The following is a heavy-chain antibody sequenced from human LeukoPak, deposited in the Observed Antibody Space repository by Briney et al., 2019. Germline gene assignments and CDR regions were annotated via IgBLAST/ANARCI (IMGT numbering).Heavy chain of an antibody. J-gene: IGHJ6*02. CDR3: TTDRSYDSSGYYYYYYYGMDV. Sequence: GGSLRLSCTASGFTFSNAGMMWVRRAPGKGREWVGRIKSKTYGGPTDYAAPVKGRFTISRDDAKNTLYLQMNSLKTEDAAVYYCTTDRSYDSSGYYYYYYYGMDVWGQGTTVTVSS. V-gene: IGHV3-15*01. CDR2: IKSKTYGGPT. D-gene: IGHD3-22*01. CDR1: GFTFSNAG.